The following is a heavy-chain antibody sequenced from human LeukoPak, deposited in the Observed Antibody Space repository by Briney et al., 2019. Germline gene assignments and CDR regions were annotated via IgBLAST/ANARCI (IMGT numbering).Heavy chain of an antibody. CDR1: GGSISSGSYY. D-gene: IGHD6-13*01. J-gene: IGHJ4*02. V-gene: IGHV4-61*10. Sequence: SETLSLTCTVSGGSISSGSYYWSWIRQPAGKGLEWIGYIYYSGSTNYNPSLKSRVTISVDTSKNQFSLKLSSVTAADTAVYYCARGDGGSSWQAFDYWGQGTLVTVSS. CDR2: IYYSGST. CDR3: ARGDGGSSWQAFDY.